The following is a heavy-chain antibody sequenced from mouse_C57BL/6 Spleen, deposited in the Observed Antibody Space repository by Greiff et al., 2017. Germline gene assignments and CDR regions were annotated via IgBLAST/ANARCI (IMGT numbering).Heavy chain of an antibody. CDR3: ARGGLLPYYFDY. V-gene: IGHV1-55*01. CDR1: GYTFTSYW. D-gene: IGHD2-3*01. Sequence: QVQLKQPGAELVKPGASVKMSCKASGYTFTSYWITWVKQRPGQGLEWIGDIYPGSGSTNYNEKFKSKATLTVDTSSSTAYMQLSSLTSEDSAVYYCARGGLLPYYFDYWGQGTTLTVSS. CDR2: IYPGSGST. J-gene: IGHJ2*01.